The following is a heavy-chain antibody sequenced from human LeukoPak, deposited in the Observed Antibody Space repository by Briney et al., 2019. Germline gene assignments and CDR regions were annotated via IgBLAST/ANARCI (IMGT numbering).Heavy chain of an antibody. J-gene: IGHJ6*02. CDR2: MNPNSGNT. CDR1: GYTFTSYD. Sequence: ASVKVSCKASGYTFTSYDINWVRQATGQGLEWMGWMNPNSGNTDYAQKFQGRVTMTRNTSISTAYMELSSLRSEDTAVYYCARDQEGGYSYGSYYYGMDVWGQGTTVTVSS. D-gene: IGHD5-18*01. CDR3: ARDQEGGYSYGSYYYGMDV. V-gene: IGHV1-8*01.